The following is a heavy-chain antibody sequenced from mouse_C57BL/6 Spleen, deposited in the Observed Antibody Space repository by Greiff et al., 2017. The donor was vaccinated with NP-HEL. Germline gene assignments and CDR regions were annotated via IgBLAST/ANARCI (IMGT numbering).Heavy chain of an antibody. V-gene: IGHV1-76*01. CDR1: GYTFTDYY. J-gene: IGHJ3*01. CDR2: IYPGSGNT. Sequence: VQLQQSGAELVRPGASVKLSCKASGYTFTDYYINWVKQRPGQGLEWIARIYPGSGNTYYNEKFKGKATLTAEKSSSTAYMQLSSLTSEDSAVYFCARGTTMVTTGFAYWGQGTLVTVSA. D-gene: IGHD2-2*01. CDR3: ARGTTMVTTGFAY.